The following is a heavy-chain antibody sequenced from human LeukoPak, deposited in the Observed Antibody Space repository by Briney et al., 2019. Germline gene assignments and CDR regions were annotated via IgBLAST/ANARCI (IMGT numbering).Heavy chain of an antibody. CDR3: ARDTPLYADSPDAFDI. CDR1: GFIFSSYS. J-gene: IGHJ3*02. V-gene: IGHV3-48*02. CDR2: ISSSSSTI. Sequence: PGGSLRPSCAASGFIFSSYSMNWVRQAPGEGLEWVSYISSSSSTIYYADSVKGRFTTSRDNAKNSLYLQMNSLRDEDTAVYYCARDTPLYADSPDAFDIWGQGTMVTVSS. D-gene: IGHD2/OR15-2a*01.